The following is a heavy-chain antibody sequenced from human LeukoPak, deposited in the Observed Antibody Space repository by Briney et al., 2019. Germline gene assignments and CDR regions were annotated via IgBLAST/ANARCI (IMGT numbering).Heavy chain of an antibody. CDR1: GFTFSSYW. CDR3: ARKTADYYYYYYMDV. Sequence: PGGSLRLSCAASGFTFSSYWMSWVRQAPGKGLEWVANIKQDGSEKYYVDSVKGRFTISRDNAKNSLYLQMNSLRADDTAVYYCARKTADYYYYYYMDVWGKGTTVTVSS. V-gene: IGHV3-7*01. D-gene: IGHD1-14*01. J-gene: IGHJ6*03. CDR2: IKQDGSEK.